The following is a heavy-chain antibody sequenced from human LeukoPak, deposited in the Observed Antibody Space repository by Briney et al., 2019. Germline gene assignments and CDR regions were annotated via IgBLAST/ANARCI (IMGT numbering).Heavy chain of an antibody. CDR2: ISYDGSNK. CDR3: AKDVFGSSWYNSGDAFDI. Sequence: PGGSLRLSCAASGSYFNIYSMHWVRQAPGKGLEWVAVISYDGSNKYYADSVKGRFTISRDNSKNTLYLQMNSLRAEDTAVYYCAKDVFGSSWYNSGDAFDIWGQGTMVTVSS. CDR1: GSYFNIYS. J-gene: IGHJ3*02. D-gene: IGHD6-13*01. V-gene: IGHV3-30*18.